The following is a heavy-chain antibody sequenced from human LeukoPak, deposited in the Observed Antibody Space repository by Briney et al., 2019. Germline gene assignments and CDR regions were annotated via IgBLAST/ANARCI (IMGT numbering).Heavy chain of an antibody. D-gene: IGHD3-22*01. CDR2: ISFDGSDA. CDR3: AKDRVITYYCDSSGPYYFDY. J-gene: IGHJ4*02. CDR1: GFTFSGFW. Sequence: GGSLRLSCAASGFTFSGFWMHWVRQAPGKGLVWVSCISFDGSDATYADSVKGRFTISRDNSKNTQYLQMNSLRAEDTAVYYCAKDRVITYYCDSSGPYYFDYWGQGTLVTVSS. V-gene: IGHV3-74*01.